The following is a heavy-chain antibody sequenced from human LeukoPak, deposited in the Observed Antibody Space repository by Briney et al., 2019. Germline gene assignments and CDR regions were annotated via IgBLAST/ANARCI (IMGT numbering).Heavy chain of an antibody. CDR3: ARSSSGYHGY. D-gene: IGHD3-22*01. CDR1: GYTFTDYN. V-gene: IGHV1-2*02. J-gene: IGHJ4*02. CDR2: INPNSGGT. Sequence: ASVKVSCKTSGYTFTDYNMHWVRQAPGQRLEWMGWINPNSGGTNYAQKFQGRVTMTRDTSISTAYMELSRLRSDDTAVYYCARSSSGYHGYWGQGTLVTVSS.